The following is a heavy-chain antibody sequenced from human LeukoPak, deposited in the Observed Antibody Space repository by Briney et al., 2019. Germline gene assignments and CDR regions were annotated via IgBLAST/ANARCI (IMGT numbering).Heavy chain of an antibody. D-gene: IGHD5-18*01. CDR2: ISGSGGST. CDR3: ARARSSYGYGDAFDI. CDR1: GFTFYTYA. V-gene: IGHV3-23*01. Sequence: GGSLRLSCAASGFTFYTYAMSWVRQAPGKGLEWVSAISGSGGSTYYADSVKGRFTISRDNSKNTLYLQMNSLRAEDTAVYYCARARSSYGYGDAFDIWGQGTMVTVSS. J-gene: IGHJ3*02.